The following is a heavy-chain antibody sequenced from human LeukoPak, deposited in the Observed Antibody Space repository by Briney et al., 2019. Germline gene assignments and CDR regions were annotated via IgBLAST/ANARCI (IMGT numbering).Heavy chain of an antibody. CDR2: IYTSGST. Sequence: SQTLSLTCTVSGGSISSGSYYWSWIRQPAGKGPEWIGRIYTSGSTNYNPSLKSRVTISVDTSKNQFSLKLSSVTAADTAVYYCVREYGRYYYYMDVWGKGTTVTISS. D-gene: IGHD1-26*01. V-gene: IGHV4-61*02. CDR3: VREYGRYYYYMDV. CDR1: GGSISSGSYY. J-gene: IGHJ6*03.